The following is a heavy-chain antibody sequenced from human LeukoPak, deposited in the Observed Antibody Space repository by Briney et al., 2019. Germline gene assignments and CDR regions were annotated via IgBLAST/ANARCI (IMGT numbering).Heavy chain of an antibody. CDR1: GFTANSNY. Sequence: GGSLRLSCAASGFTANSNYMSWVRQAPGKGLEWVSVIYSGGSTYYADSVKGRFTISRDNSKNTLYLQVNSLRAEDTAVYYCARAPPSSSRNYFDYWGQGTLVTVSS. D-gene: IGHD6-6*01. CDR3: ARAPPSSSRNYFDY. J-gene: IGHJ4*02. CDR2: IYSGGST. V-gene: IGHV3-66*02.